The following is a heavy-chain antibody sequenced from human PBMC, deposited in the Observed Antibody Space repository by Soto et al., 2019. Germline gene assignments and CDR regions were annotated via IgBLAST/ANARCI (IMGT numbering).Heavy chain of an antibody. CDR2: ISGGGAAT. D-gene: IGHD2-8*01. CDR1: GFTFSAYA. J-gene: IGHJ1*01. Sequence: GGSLRLSCAASGFTFSAYAMTWVRQAPGRGLEWVSTISGGGAATYYADSVKGRFTISRDSSKNTLYLQMNSLRAEDTAIYYCAKFQWSIQALGWGQGTLVTVSS. V-gene: IGHV3-23*01. CDR3: AKFQWSIQALG.